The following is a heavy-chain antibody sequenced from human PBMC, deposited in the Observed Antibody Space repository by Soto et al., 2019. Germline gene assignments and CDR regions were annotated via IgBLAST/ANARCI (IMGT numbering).Heavy chain of an antibody. D-gene: IGHD2-21*01. CDR3: AKGEGYCGGDSYSGCSYYGMDV. CDR2: ISWNSGSI. V-gene: IGHV3-9*01. J-gene: IGHJ6*02. CDR1: GFTFDDYA. Sequence: SLRLSCAASGFTFDDYAMHCVRQAPGKGLEWVSGISWNSGSIGYADSVKGRFTISRENAKNSLYLQMNSLRAEDTALYYCAKGEGYCGGDSYSGCSYYGMDVWGQGTTVTVSS.